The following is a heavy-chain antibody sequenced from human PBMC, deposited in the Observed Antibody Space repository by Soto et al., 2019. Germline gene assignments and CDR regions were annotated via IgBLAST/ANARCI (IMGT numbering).Heavy chain of an antibody. J-gene: IGHJ6*02. Sequence: GGSLRLSCAASGFTFSSYAMHWVRQAPGKGLEWVAVISYDGSNKYYADSVKGRFTISRDNSKNTLYLQMNSLRAEDTAVYYYARDQSAMVMDYYYYYGMDVWGQGTTVTVSS. CDR2: ISYDGSNK. CDR3: ARDQSAMVMDYYYYYGMDV. V-gene: IGHV3-30-3*01. D-gene: IGHD5-18*01. CDR1: GFTFSSYA.